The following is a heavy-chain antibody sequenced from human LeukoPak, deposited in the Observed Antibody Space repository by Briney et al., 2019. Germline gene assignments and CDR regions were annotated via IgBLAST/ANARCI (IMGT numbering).Heavy chain of an antibody. D-gene: IGHD1-26*01. J-gene: IGHJ4*02. CDR2: IKQDGSEK. CDR1: GFTFSNYW. Sequence: GGSLRLSCAASGFTFSNYWMTWVRQAPGKGLEWVASIKQDGSEKYYVDSVKGRFTISRDNAKNSLYLQMNSLRAEDTAIYYCVRDRGTYRPIDYWGQGTLVTVSS. CDR3: VRDRGTYRPIDY. V-gene: IGHV3-7*03.